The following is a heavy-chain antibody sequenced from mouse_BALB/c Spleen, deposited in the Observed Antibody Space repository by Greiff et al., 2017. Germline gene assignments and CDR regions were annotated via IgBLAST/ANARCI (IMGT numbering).Heavy chain of an antibody. D-gene: IGHD1-1*01. V-gene: IGHV2-6-5*01. Sequence: VKLQESGPGLVAPSQSLSITCTVSGFSFPDYGVSWVRQPPGKGLEWLGVIWGGGSTYYTSALKSRLSISKDNSKSQVFLKMNSLQTDDTAMYYCAKHRGSSAPHYAMDYWGQGTSVTVSS. CDR3: AKHRGSSAPHYAMDY. J-gene: IGHJ4*01. CDR1: GFSFPDYG. CDR2: IWGGGST.